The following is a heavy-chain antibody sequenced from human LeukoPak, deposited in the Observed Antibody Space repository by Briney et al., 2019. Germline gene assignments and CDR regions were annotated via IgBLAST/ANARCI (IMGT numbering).Heavy chain of an antibody. D-gene: IGHD1-26*01. CDR3: ARDFRIVGATIA. J-gene: IGHJ5*02. V-gene: IGHV3-20*04. CDR2: INWNGGST. Sequence: GGSLRLSCAASGFTFGDYGMSWVRQAPGKGLEWVSGINWNGGSTGYADSVKGRFTISRDNSKNTLYLQMNSLRVEDTAVYYCARDFRIVGATIAWGQGTLVTVSS. CDR1: GFTFGDYG.